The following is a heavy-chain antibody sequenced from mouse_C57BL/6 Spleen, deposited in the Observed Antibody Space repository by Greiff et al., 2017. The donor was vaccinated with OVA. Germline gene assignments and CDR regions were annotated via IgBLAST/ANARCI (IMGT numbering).Heavy chain of an antibody. Sequence: EVKLMESGGGLVQPGGSMKLSCVASGFTFSNYWMNWVRQSPETGLEWVAKISLKSDNSATHYAVSVKGRFTISRDDSKTSVYLQMNNLMAEDTGIYYCAGGRWYFDVWGTGTTVTVSS. CDR3: AGGRWYFDV. CDR2: ISLKSDNSAT. V-gene: IGHV6-3*01. CDR1: GFTFSNYW. J-gene: IGHJ1*03.